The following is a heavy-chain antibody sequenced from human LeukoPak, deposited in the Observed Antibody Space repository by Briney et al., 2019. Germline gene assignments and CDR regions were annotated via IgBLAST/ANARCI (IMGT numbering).Heavy chain of an antibody. Sequence: SETLSLTCTVSVGSISSSSYYWGWIRQPPGKGLEWPGSIYYSGSTYYNPSLKSRVTISVDTSKNQFSLKLSSVTAADTAVYYCAAYCSSTSCYTSSFDYWGQGTLVTVSS. CDR1: VGSISSSSYY. J-gene: IGHJ4*02. V-gene: IGHV4-39*01. CDR2: IYYSGST. CDR3: AAYCSSTSCYTSSFDY. D-gene: IGHD2-2*02.